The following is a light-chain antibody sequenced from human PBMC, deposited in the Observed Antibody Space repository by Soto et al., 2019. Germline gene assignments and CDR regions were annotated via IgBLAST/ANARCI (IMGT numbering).Light chain of an antibody. J-gene: IGKJ1*01. CDR1: QSVLYSSNNQNY. CDR3: QQYCTTPPA. V-gene: IGKV4-1*01. CDR2: WAS. Sequence: DIVMTQSPDSLAVSLGGRATINCRSSQSVLYSSNNQNYLAWYQQKPGQPPKLLIYWASTRESGVPDRFSGSGPGNHFTLGISYQQAEDVSVYCCQQYCTTPPAFVQGTKVEIK.